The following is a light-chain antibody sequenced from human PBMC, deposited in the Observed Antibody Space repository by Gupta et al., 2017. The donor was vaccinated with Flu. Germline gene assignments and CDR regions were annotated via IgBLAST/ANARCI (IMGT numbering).Light chain of an antibody. V-gene: IGKV4-1*01. CDR3: QQEDNTPQT. J-gene: IGKJ1*01. CDR1: QSRRDRFKKKNY. Sequence: SLGERATINCKSSQSRRDRFKKKNYLAWYQQRAGQPPKLLISWAFTRESGVPDRFSDSGSETDFTLTISNLQAEDVAIYYCQQEDNTPQTFGQGTKVEIK. CDR2: WAF.